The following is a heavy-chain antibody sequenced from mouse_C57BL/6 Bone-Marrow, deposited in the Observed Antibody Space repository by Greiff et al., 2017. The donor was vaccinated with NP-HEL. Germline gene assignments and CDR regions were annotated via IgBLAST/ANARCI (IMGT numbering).Heavy chain of an antibody. CDR2: IDPSDSYT. D-gene: IGHD2-3*01. CDR3: ALYDGYFDY. V-gene: IGHV1-69*01. Sequence: QVQLQQPGAELVMPGASVKLSCKASGYTFTSYWMHWVKQRPGQGLEWIGEIDPSDSYTNYNQKFKGKSTLTVDKSSSPAYMQLSSLTSEDSAVYYCALYDGYFDYWGQGTTLTVSS. J-gene: IGHJ2*01. CDR1: GYTFTSYW.